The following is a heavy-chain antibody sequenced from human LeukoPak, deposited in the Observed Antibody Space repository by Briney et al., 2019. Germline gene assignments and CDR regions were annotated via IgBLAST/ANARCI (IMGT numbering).Heavy chain of an antibody. Sequence: SETLSLTCTVSGGSISSYYWSWIRQPAGKGLEWIGRIYSSGSTNYNPSLKSRVTVSVDTSKNQFSLKLSSVTAADTAVYYCARGGYYDSRNAFDIWGQGTMVTVSS. D-gene: IGHD3-22*01. CDR3: ARGGYYDSRNAFDI. CDR1: GGSISSYY. CDR2: IYSSGST. V-gene: IGHV4-4*07. J-gene: IGHJ3*02.